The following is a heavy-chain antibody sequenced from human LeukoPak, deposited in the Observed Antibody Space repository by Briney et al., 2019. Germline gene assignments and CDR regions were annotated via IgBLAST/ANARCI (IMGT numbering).Heavy chain of an antibody. CDR2: IYYSGST. V-gene: IGHV4-31*03. CDR3: ARGAYYYDSSGYYRYFDY. J-gene: IGHJ4*02. CDR1: GGSISSGGYY. Sequence: TLSLTCTVSGGSISSGGYYWSRIRQHPGKGLEWIGYIYYSGSTYYNPSLKSRVTISVDTSKNQFSLKLSSVTAADTAVYYCARGAYYYDSSGYYRYFDYWGQGTLVTVSS. D-gene: IGHD3-22*01.